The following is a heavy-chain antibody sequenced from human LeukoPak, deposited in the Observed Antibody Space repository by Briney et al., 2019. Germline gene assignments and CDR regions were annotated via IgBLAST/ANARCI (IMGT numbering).Heavy chain of an antibody. D-gene: IGHD3-22*01. CDR1: GGSISSDY. CDR2: IYTSGNS. J-gene: IGHJ5*02. V-gene: IGHV4-4*07. Sequence: SETLSLTCTVSGGSISSDYWSWIRQPAGKGLEWIGRIYTSGNSNYNPSLKSRVTMSVDTSKNQFSLKLSSVTAADTAAYYCVYDSSGYLTWGQGTLVTVSS. CDR3: VYDSSGYLT.